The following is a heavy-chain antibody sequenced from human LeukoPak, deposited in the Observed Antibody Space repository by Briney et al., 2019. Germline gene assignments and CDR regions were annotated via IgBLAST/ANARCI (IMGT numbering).Heavy chain of an antibody. CDR1: GYTFTSYA. CDR2: INTNTGNP. CDR3: ARPSDYGDQNDAFDI. Sequence: ASVKVSCKASGYTFTSYAMNWVGQAPGQGREWMGWINTNTGNPTYAQGFTRRFVFSLDTSVSTAYLQISSLKAEDTAVYYCARPSDYGDQNDAFDIWGQGTMVTVSS. V-gene: IGHV7-4-1*02. D-gene: IGHD4-17*01. J-gene: IGHJ3*02.